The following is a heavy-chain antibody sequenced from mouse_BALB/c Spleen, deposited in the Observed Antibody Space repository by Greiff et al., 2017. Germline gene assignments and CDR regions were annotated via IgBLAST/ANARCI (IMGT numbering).Heavy chain of an antibody. CDR2: ISYDGSN. J-gene: IGHJ4*01. Sequence: EVKLQESGPGLVKPSQSLSLTCSVTGYSITSGYYWNWIRQFPGNKLEWMGYISYDGSNNYNPSLKNRISITRDTSKNQFFLKLNSVTTEDTATYYCAREGVTTVVATEDYYAMDYWGQGTSVTVSS. V-gene: IGHV3-6*02. CDR3: AREGVTTVVATEDYYAMDY. D-gene: IGHD1-1*01. CDR1: GYSITSGYY.